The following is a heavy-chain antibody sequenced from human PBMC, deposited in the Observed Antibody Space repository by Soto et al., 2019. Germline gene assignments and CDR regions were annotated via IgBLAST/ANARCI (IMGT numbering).Heavy chain of an antibody. D-gene: IGHD6-13*01. CDR1: GFAFSTYA. Sequence: EVQLLESGGALEHPGGSLRLSCAAAGFAFSTYAMTWVRQAPGKGLEWVSVISGSGGSSYYAASVKGRFTISRDNSKNTLFLQMTGLRAEDTAVYYCATVTKRAAAGRYEYYKYGMDVWGQGTTVTVSS. CDR3: ATVTKRAAAGRYEYYKYGMDV. V-gene: IGHV3-23*01. CDR2: ISGSGGSS. J-gene: IGHJ6*01.